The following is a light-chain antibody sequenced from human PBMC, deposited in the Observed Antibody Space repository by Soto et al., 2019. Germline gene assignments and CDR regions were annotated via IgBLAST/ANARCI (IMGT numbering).Light chain of an antibody. CDR1: SRDGGGFNY. CDR2: DVS. J-gene: IGLJ3*02. CDR3: SSFTTTSTLV. V-gene: IGLV2-14*01. Sequence: QSALTQPASVSGSPGQSITISCTGTSRDGGGFNYVDWYQQHTGKGPKLIIYDVSNRPSGVSHRFSGSKSGKTASLTISGLQAEDEADYYCSSFTTTSTLVFGGGTKLTVL.